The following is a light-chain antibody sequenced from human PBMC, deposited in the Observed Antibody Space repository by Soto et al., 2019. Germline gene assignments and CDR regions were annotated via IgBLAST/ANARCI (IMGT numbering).Light chain of an antibody. CDR3: SSYTSSGTLV. Sequence: QSALTQPASVSGSPGQSITISCTGTSGDIGSYNYVSWYQQYPGKAPKLMIYEVSNRPSGVSNRFSGSKSGNTASLTISGLQAEDEAYYYCSSYTSSGTLVFGGGTKLTVL. CDR1: SGDIGSYNY. CDR2: EVS. J-gene: IGLJ2*01. V-gene: IGLV2-14*01.